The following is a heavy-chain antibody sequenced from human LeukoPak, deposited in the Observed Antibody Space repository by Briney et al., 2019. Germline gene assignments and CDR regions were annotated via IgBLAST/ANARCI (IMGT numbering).Heavy chain of an antibody. D-gene: IGHD3-3*01. V-gene: IGHV3-73*01. CDR3: TSPAHDFDFWSGYYSY. CDR2: IRSKANSYAT. CDR1: GLIFSDSA. J-gene: IGHJ4*02. Sequence: GESLKLSCAASGLIFSDSAMHWVRQASGKGLEWVGRIRSKANSYATAYAASVKGRFTISRDDSKNTAYLQMNSLTTEDTAVYYCTSPAHDFDFWSGYYSYWGRGTLVTVSS.